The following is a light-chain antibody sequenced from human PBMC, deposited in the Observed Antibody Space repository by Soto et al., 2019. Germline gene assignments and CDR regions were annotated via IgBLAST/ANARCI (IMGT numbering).Light chain of an antibody. CDR3: QQYGSSLLT. CDR2: GAS. Sequence: EIGLTQSQATLSLSPGERATLSCRASQSVSSSYLAWYQQKPGEAHRLLIYGASSRATCIPDRFSGSGSGTDFTLTISRLEPEDFAVYYCQQYGSSLLTFGGGTKVEIK. CDR1: QSVSSSY. J-gene: IGKJ4*01. V-gene: IGKV3-20*01.